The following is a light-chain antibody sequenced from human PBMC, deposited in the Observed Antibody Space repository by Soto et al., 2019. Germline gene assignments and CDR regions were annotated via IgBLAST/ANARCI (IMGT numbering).Light chain of an antibody. CDR1: SSNIGSNY. Sequence: QLVLTQPPSASGTPGQRVTISCSGRSSNIGSNYVYWYQQLPGTAPKLLMYTNGLRPSGVPDRVSGSKSGTSASLAISGLRSEDEAVYYCASWDDRLFGAVFGGGTKLTVL. CDR3: ASWDDRLFGAV. J-gene: IGLJ2*01. V-gene: IGLV1-47*02. CDR2: TNG.